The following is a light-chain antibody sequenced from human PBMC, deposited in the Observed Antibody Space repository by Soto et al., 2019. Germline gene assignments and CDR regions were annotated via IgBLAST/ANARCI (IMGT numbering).Light chain of an antibody. CDR1: QSIRSW. J-gene: IGKJ2*01. CDR2: KAS. V-gene: IGKV1-5*03. Sequence: DIQMTQSPSTLPASVGDRVTVTCRASQSIRSWLAWYQEKPGKAPKLLIYKASLLETGVPSRFSGSGSGTEFTLTMSGLQPEDFATYYCQQGHSTPYPFGQGSKV. CDR3: QQGHSTPYP.